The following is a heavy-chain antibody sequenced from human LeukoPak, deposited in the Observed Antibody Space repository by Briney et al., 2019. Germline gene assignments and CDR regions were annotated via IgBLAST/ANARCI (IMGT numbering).Heavy chain of an antibody. CDR3: ARVAPFGVVKYFDY. CDR1: GGFISSCY. V-gene: IGHV4-4*07. CDR2: IYTTGST. J-gene: IGHJ4*02. Sequence: SETLSLTCTVSGGFISSCYWSWIRQPAGKGLEWIGRIYTTGSTNYNPSLKSRLTMSVDTSKNQFSLKLSSVTAADTAVYYCARVAPFGVVKYFDYWGQGTLVTVSS. D-gene: IGHD3-3*01.